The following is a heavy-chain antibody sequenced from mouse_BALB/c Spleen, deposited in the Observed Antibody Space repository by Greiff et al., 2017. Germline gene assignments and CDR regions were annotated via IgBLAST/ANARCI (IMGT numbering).Heavy chain of an antibody. D-gene: IGHD4-1*01. CDR1: GFAFSSYD. Sequence: EVHLVESGGGLVKPGGSLKLSCAASGFAFSSYDMSWVRQTPEKRLEWVAYISSGGGSTYYPDTVKGRFTISRDNAKNTLYLQMSSLKSEDTAMYYCARQLAYYYAMDYWGQGTSVTVSS. V-gene: IGHV5-12-1*01. CDR3: ARQLAYYYAMDY. CDR2: ISSGGGST. J-gene: IGHJ4*01.